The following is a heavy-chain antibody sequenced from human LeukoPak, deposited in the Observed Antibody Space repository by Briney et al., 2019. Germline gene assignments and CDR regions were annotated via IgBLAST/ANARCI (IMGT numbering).Heavy chain of an antibody. CDR1: GFTFSSYA. CDR3: AKDGRSADTGFSSSWVDY. CDR2: ISGSGGST. D-gene: IGHD6-13*01. J-gene: IGHJ4*02. V-gene: IGHV3-23*01. Sequence: GGSLRLSCAASGFTFSSYAMSWVRQAPGKGLEWVSAISGSGGSTYYADSVKGRFTISRDNSKSTLYLQMNSLRAEDTAVYYCAKDGRSADTGFSSSWVDYWGQGTLVTVSS.